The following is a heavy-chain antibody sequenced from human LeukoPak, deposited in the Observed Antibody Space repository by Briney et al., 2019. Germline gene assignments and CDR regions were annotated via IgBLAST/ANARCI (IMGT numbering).Heavy chain of an antibody. CDR2: ISDSGGST. D-gene: IGHD1-26*01. Sequence: GGSLRLSCAASGFTFSTYAMTWVRQTPGKGLEWVSAISDSGGSTYYPDSVKGRFTISRDNSKNTLYLQMNSLRAEDTAVYYCAKGVEGATDWGQGTLVTVSS. J-gene: IGHJ4*02. CDR1: GFTFSTYA. CDR3: AKGVEGATD. V-gene: IGHV3-23*01.